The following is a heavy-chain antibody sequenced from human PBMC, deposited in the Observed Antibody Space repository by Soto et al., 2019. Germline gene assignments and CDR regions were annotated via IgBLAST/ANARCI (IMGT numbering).Heavy chain of an antibody. V-gene: IGHV4-31*03. J-gene: IGHJ4*02. D-gene: IGHD1-1*01. CDR2: TYYSWST. CDR1: GGSISSGGYY. CDR3: AAQREPPQGYFDY. Sequence: QVQLQESAPGLVKPSQTLSLTCTVSGGSISSGGYYWSWIRQHPGKGLEWIGYTYYSWSTYYNPSPASRVTTSVDTSKNQFALKLSSVTAAATAVYYCAAQREPPQGYFDYWGQGTLVTVSS.